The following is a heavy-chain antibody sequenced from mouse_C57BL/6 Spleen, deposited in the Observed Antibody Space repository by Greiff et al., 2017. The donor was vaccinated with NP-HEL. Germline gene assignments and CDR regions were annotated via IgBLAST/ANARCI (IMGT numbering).Heavy chain of an antibody. CDR3: ARGSNLFDY. CDR1: GYTFTSYW. V-gene: IGHV1-59*01. CDR2: IDPSDSYP. D-gene: IGHD2-5*01. J-gene: IGHJ2*01. Sequence: QVQLQQPGAELVRPGTSVKLSCKASGYTFTSYWMHWVKQRPGQGLEWIGVIDPSDSYPNYNQKFKGKATLTGDTSSSTAYMQLSSLTSEDSAVYYCARGSNLFDYWGQGTTLTVSS.